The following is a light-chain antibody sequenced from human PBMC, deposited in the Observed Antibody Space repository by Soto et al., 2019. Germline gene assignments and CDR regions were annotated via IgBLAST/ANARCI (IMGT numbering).Light chain of an antibody. V-gene: IGLV2-14*03. CDR3: TSYTTSNTVV. Sequence: QSVLTQPASVSGSPGQSITISCTGTSSDVGGYNYVSWYQQHPGKAPKFMIYDVSNRPSGVSNRSSGSKSGNTASLTISGLQAEDEADYYCTSYTTSNTVVFGGGTKLTVL. CDR1: SSDVGGYNY. CDR2: DVS. J-gene: IGLJ3*02.